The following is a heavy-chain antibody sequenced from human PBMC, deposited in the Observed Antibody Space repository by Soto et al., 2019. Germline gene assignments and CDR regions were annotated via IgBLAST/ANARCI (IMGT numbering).Heavy chain of an antibody. J-gene: IGHJ6*02. Sequence: SGPTLVNPTQTLTLTCTFSGFSLSTSGMCVSWIRQPPGKALEWLAVIEWDDDKYYSTSLKTRLTISKDTSKNLVVLTMTNMDPVDKATYYCARIPSTSPWEYGMDVWGQGTTVTVSS. D-gene: IGHD1-26*01. CDR3: ARIPSTSPWEYGMDV. CDR1: GFSLSTSGMC. CDR2: IEWDDDK. V-gene: IGHV2-70*01.